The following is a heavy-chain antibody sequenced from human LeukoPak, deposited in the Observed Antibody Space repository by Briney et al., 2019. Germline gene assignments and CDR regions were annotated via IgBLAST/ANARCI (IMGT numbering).Heavy chain of an antibody. Sequence: PSETLSLTCTVSGGSISSGGYYWRWIRQHPGKGLEWIGYIYYSGSTYYNPSLKSRVTISVDTSKNQFSLKLSSVTAADTAVYSCARGLGYSYGYGIDYWGQGTLVIASS. V-gene: IGHV4-31*03. J-gene: IGHJ4*02. CDR2: IYYSGST. CDR1: GGSISSGGYY. D-gene: IGHD5-18*01. CDR3: ARGLGYSYGYGIDY.